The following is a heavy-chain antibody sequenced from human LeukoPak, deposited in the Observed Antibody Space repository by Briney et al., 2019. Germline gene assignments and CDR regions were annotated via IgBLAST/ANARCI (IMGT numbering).Heavy chain of an antibody. CDR2: INHSGST. Sequence: PSETLSLTCAVYSGSYSGYYWSWIRQPPGKGLEWIGEINHSGSTNYNTSLKSRVTISVDTSKNQCSQKLSPVTAAHTAVYYCARSPIGPCGDKDPKGFDPWGQGTLVTVSS. J-gene: IGHJ5*02. CDR1: SGSYSGYY. V-gene: IGHV4-34*01. D-gene: IGHD4-17*01. CDR3: ARSPIGPCGDKDPKGFDP.